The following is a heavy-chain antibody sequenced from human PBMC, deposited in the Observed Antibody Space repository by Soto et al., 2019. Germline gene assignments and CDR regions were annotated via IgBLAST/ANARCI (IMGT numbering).Heavy chain of an antibody. V-gene: IGHV1-3*01. CDR2: INAGNGNT. Sequence: ASVKDSRNASGYTFTSYAMHWVRQAPGQRLEWMGWINAGNGNTKYSQKFQGRVTITRDTSASTAYMELSSVRAEDTAVYYCAREGVIVAALYYYGMDVWGQGTTVTVSS. CDR1: GYTFTSYA. J-gene: IGHJ6*02. CDR3: AREGVIVAALYYYGMDV. D-gene: IGHD6-13*01.